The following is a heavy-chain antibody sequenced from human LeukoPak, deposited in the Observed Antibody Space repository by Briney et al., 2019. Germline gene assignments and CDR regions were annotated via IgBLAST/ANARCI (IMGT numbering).Heavy chain of an antibody. J-gene: IGHJ2*01. D-gene: IGHD6-19*01. Sequence: PSETLSLTCTVSGGSINSHYWSWMRQPPGKGLEWIGHIYSSGSTNYSPSLKSRVTLSADTSKNQFSLRLSSVTAADTAVYYCARMGGIAVAGYWYFDLWGRGTLVTVSS. CDR3: ARMGGIAVAGYWYFDL. V-gene: IGHV4-59*11. CDR1: GGSINSHY. CDR2: IYSSGST.